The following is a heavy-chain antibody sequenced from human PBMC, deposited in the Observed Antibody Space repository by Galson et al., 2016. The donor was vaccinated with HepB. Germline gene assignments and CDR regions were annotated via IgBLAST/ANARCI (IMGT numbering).Heavy chain of an antibody. CDR1: DGSASTYY. CDR3: ARDVGTIWYCHYYYVMDV. D-gene: IGHD6-13*01. CDR2: IYHNGRT. V-gene: IGHV4-59*02. Sequence: ETLSLTCTVSDGSASTYYWSWLRQTPGKGLEWIGYIYHNGRTESNPSLKSRVTMSVDTSKNQFSLKLSSVTAADTAVYFCARDVGTIWYCHYYYVMDVWGQGTTVTVSS. J-gene: IGHJ6*02.